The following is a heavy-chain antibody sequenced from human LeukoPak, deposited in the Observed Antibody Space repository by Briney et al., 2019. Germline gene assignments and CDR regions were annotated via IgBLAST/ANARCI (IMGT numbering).Heavy chain of an antibody. V-gene: IGHV3-30*02. CDR1: GFTFSSYG. Sequence: GGSLRLSCAASGFTFSSYGMHWVRQAPGKGLEWVAFIRYDGSNKYYADSVKGRFTISRDNSKNTLYLQMNSLRAEDTAVYYCAKDLGPTYCGGDCYSFDYWGQGTLVTVSS. CDR2: IRYDGSNK. J-gene: IGHJ4*02. D-gene: IGHD2-21*01. CDR3: AKDLGPTYCGGDCYSFDY.